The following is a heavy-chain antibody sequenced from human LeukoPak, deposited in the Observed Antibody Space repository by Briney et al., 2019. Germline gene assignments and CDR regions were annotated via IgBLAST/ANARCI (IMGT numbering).Heavy chain of an antibody. D-gene: IGHD2-8*02. Sequence: PSETLSLTCTVSGGSISSYYCSWIRQPPGKGLEWIGYIYYSGSTSYNPSLKSRVTISVDTSKNQFSLKLSSVTAADTAVYYCARGICTGGVCSYYYMDVWGKGTTVTVSS. CDR1: GGSISSYY. CDR3: ARGICTGGVCSYYYMDV. V-gene: IGHV4-59*01. J-gene: IGHJ6*03. CDR2: IYYSGST.